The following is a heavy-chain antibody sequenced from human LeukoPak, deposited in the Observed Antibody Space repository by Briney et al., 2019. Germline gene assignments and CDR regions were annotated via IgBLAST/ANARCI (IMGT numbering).Heavy chain of an antibody. CDR2: IKQDGSAK. V-gene: IGHV3-7*01. D-gene: IGHD2-2*01. Sequence: GGSLRLSCAASGFTFSNSGMSWVRQAPGKGLEWVANIKQDGSAKYYVDSVKGRFTISRDNAKNSLDLQINSLGAEDTAVYYCARGLDCRSTSCYLDNWGQGTLVTVSS. CDR3: ARGLDCRSTSCYLDN. CDR1: GFTFSNSG. J-gene: IGHJ4*02.